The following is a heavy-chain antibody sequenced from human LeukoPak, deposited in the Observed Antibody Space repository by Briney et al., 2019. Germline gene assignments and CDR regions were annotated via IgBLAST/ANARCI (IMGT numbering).Heavy chain of an antibody. Sequence: ASVKVSCKASGGTFSSYAISWVRQAPGQGLAWMGGIIPIFGTANYAQKFQGRVTITADESTSTAYMELSSLRSEDTAVYYCARASARYSYGYGGYYFGYWGQGTLVTVSS. D-gene: IGHD5-18*01. CDR2: IIPIFGTA. CDR1: GGTFSSYA. CDR3: ARASARYSYGYGGYYFGY. J-gene: IGHJ4*02. V-gene: IGHV1-69*13.